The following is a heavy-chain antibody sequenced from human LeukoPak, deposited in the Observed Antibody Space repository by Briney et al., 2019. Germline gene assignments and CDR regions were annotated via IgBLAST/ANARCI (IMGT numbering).Heavy chain of an antibody. J-gene: IGHJ3*01. CDR1: RFTFSNYG. Sequence: PGGSLRLSCAASRFTFSNYGVNWVRQAPGKGLEWVSGISGSGSSTYYADSMKGRFTISRDNSRNTLYLLVNSLRAEDTAVYYCAKAKFGDYSLHAFDVWGQGTMVTVS. CDR3: AKAKFGDYSLHAFDV. V-gene: IGHV3-23*01. D-gene: IGHD4-17*01. CDR2: ISGSGSST.